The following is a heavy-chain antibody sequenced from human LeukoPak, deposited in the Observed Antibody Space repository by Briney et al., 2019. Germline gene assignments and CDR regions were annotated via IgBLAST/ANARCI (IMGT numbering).Heavy chain of an antibody. J-gene: IGHJ6*03. V-gene: IGHV1-8*01. CDR1: GYTFTRYD. CDR3: ARVRHYYYYMDV. Sequence: ASVKVSCKASGYTFTRYDINWVRQDTGRGLEWMGWMNPNSGNTGYAQKLQGRVTMTRNTSISTAYMELSSLRSEDTAVYDCARVRHYYYYMDVWGKGTTATVSS. CDR2: MNPNSGNT.